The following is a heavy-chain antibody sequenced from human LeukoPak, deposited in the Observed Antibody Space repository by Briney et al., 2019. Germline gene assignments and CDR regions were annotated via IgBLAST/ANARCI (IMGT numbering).Heavy chain of an antibody. D-gene: IGHD3-3*01. V-gene: IGHV1-8*01. J-gene: IGHJ3*02. Sequence: ASVKLSCKASGYTATNYDINWVRRATGQGLEWMGWMNPSSGNTGHAQKFQDRVTMTWNTSITTAYMELSSLRSEDTAMYYCTRAWSGGSDAFDIWGQGTIVAVSS. CDR1: GYTATNYD. CDR2: MNPSSGNT. CDR3: TRAWSGGSDAFDI.